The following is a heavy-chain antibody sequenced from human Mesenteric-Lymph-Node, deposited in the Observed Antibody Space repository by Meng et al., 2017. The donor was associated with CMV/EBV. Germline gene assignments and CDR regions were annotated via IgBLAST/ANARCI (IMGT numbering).Heavy chain of an antibody. D-gene: IGHD6-19*01. CDR2: ISSSSSYI. CDR1: GFTFSSYS. Sequence: GGSLTPSCVASGFTFSSYSMNWVRQAPGKGLEWVSSISSSSSYIYYADSVEGRSTISRDNAKNSLYLQMNSLRAEKTAVYYCARVNAVAGEPIDYWGQGTLVTVSS. J-gene: IGHJ4*02. V-gene: IGHV3-21*01. CDR3: ARVNAVAGEPIDY.